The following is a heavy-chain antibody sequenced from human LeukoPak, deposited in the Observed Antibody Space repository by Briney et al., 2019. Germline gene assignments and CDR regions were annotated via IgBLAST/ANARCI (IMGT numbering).Heavy chain of an antibody. CDR1: GGSISSYY. Sequence: SETLSLTCTVSGGSISSYYWSWIRQPPGKGLEWIGYIYYSGSTNYNPSLKSRVTISVDTSKNQFSLKLSSVTAADTAVYYCARAPIVVVPAAHQGVWFEPWGQGILVTVSS. D-gene: IGHD2-2*01. CDR2: IYYSGST. V-gene: IGHV4-59*12. J-gene: IGHJ5*02. CDR3: ARAPIVVVPAAHQGVWFEP.